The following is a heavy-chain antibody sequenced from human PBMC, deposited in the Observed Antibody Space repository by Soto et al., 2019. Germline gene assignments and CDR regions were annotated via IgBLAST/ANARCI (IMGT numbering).Heavy chain of an antibody. CDR2: INAGNGNT. V-gene: IGHV1-3*01. CDR3: ARDQMVRGVTNLRNWFDP. D-gene: IGHD3-10*01. J-gene: IGHJ5*02. Sequence: ASVKVSCKASGYTFTSYAMHWVRQAPGQRLEWMGWINAGNGNTKYSQKFQGRVTITRDTSASTAYMELSSLRSEDTAVYYCARDQMVRGVTNLRNWFDPWGQGTLVTVSS. CDR1: GYTFTSYA.